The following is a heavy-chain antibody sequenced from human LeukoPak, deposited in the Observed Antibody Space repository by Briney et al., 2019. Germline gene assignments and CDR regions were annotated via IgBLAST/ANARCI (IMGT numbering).Heavy chain of an antibody. CDR3: ARANCGGDCYSDY. Sequence: SETLPLTCTVSGYSISSGYYWGWIRQPPGKGLEWIGSIYHSGGTYYNPSLKSRVTISVDTSKNQFSLKLSSVTAADTAVYYCARANCGGDCYSDYWGQGTLVTVSS. V-gene: IGHV4-38-2*02. CDR1: GYSISSGYY. D-gene: IGHD2-21*02. J-gene: IGHJ4*02. CDR2: IYHSGGT.